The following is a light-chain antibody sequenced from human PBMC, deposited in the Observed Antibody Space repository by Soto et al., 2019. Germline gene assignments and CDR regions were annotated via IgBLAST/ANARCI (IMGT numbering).Light chain of an antibody. CDR2: AAS. Sequence: DIQMTQSPSSLSASIGDRVTITCRPSQSISIYLNWYQQKPGKGPKVLIYAASSLQSGVPSRFSGSGSGTAFTLTISSLQPEDFATYYCQQTYSTPPITFGQGTRLEIK. V-gene: IGKV1-39*01. J-gene: IGKJ5*01. CDR1: QSISIY. CDR3: QQTYSTPPIT.